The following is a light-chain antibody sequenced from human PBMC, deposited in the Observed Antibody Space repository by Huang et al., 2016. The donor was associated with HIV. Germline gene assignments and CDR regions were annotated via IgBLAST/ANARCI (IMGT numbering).Light chain of an antibody. CDR2: KVS. Sequence: DVVMTQSPLSLPVTLGQPASISCRSSQSLVYSDGNTYLNWFQQRSGQSPRRLIYKVSDRDSGVPDRFSGSGSGTDFTLKISRVEAEDVGVYYCMQGTLPITFGQGTRLEIK. CDR1: QSLVYSDGNTY. V-gene: IGKV2-30*01. CDR3: MQGTLPIT. J-gene: IGKJ5*01.